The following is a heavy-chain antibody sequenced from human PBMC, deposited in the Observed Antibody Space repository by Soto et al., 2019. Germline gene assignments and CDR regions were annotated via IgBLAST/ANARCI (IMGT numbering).Heavy chain of an antibody. CDR1: GYSFTSYW. D-gene: IGHD6-13*01. Sequence: GESLKISCKGSGYSFTSYWIGWVRQMPGKGLEWMGIIYPGDSDTRYSPSFQGQVPISADKSISTAYLQWSSLKASDTAMYYCARYGGIAAAGTYSSGWYFDYWGQGTLVTVSS. J-gene: IGHJ4*02. CDR3: ARYGGIAAAGTYSSGWYFDY. CDR2: IYPGDSDT. V-gene: IGHV5-51*01.